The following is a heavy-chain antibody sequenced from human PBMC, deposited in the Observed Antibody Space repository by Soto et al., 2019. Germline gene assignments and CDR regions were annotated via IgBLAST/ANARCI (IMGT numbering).Heavy chain of an antibody. CDR2: INPTGGST. Sequence: GASVKGSCKASGYNFTYYYIDWGRQAPGQGLEWMGLINPTGGSTSYAQKFQGRVTMTWDTSTSTVYMELSSLRSEDTAVYYCARVPNSGGKFDYWGQGTLVTVSS. V-gene: IGHV1-46*01. J-gene: IGHJ4*02. CDR3: ARVPNSGGKFDY. CDR1: GYNFTYYY. D-gene: IGHD2-15*01.